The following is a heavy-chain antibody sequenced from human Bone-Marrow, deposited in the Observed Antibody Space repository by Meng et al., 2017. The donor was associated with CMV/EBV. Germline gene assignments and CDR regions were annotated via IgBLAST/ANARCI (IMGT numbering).Heavy chain of an antibody. D-gene: IGHD2-15*01. CDR3: ARDRGDAWCGR. CDR2: ISSSSSTI. Sequence: GGSLRLSCAASGFTFSSYSMNWVRQAPGKGLEWVSYISSSSSTIYYADSVKGRFTISRDNAKNSLYLQMNSLRAEDTAVYYCARDRGDAWCGRWGQGTLVTVSS. CDR1: GFTFSSYS. V-gene: IGHV3-48*04. J-gene: IGHJ1*01.